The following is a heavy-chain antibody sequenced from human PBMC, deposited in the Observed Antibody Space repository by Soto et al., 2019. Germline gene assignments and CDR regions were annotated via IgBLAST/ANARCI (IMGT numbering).Heavy chain of an antibody. CDR3: AKDGDRGCSYGYWFDP. D-gene: IGHD5-18*01. J-gene: IGHJ5*02. CDR1: GFTFDDYA. V-gene: IGHV3-9*01. CDR2: ISWNSGSI. Sequence: GGSLRLSCAASGFTFDDYAMHWVRQAPGKGLEWVSGISWNSGSIGYADSVKGRFTISRDNAKNSLYLQMNSLRAEDTALYYCAKDGDRGCSYGYWFDPWGQGTLVTVSS.